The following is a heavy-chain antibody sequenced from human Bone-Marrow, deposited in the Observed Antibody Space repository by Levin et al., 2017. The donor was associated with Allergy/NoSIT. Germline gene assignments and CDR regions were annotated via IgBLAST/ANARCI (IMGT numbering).Heavy chain of an antibody. CDR2: ISADNDNT. CDR3: AREVNLDLDL. D-gene: IGHD1-1*01. J-gene: IGHJ2*01. Sequence: ASVKVSCTASGYTSTTFGIAWVRQAPGQGLEYMGWISADNDNTNYAQRFQDRLTMTKAPDTSTTTAYMELRSLRFDDAAVYYCAREVNLDLDLWGRGTPVNVSS. CDR1: GYTSTTFG. V-gene: IGHV1-18*01.